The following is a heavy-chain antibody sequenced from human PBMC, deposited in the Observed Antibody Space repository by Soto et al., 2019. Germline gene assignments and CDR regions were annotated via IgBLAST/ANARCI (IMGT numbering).Heavy chain of an antibody. CDR2: IIPIFGTA. CDR3: ARDGILTLRYSRSFDY. Sequence: GASVKVSCKASGGTFSSYAISWVRQAPGQGLEWMGGIIPIFGTANYAQKFQGRVTITADESTSTAYMELSSLRSEDTAVYYCARDGILTLRYSRSFDYWGQGTLVTVSS. V-gene: IGHV1-69*13. J-gene: IGHJ4*02. D-gene: IGHD6-13*01. CDR1: GGTFSSYA.